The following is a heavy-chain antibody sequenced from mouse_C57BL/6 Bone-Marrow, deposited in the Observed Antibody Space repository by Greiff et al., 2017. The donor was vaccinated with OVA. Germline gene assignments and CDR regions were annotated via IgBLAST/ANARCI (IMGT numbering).Heavy chain of an antibody. CDR3: ARLFTTVKYWYFDV. V-gene: IGHV1-50*01. CDR1: GYTFTSYW. Sequence: QVQLQQPGAELVKPGASVKLSCKASGYTFTSYWMQWVKQRPGQGLEWIGEIDPSDGYTNYNQKFKGKATLTVDTSSSTAYMQLSSLTSEDSAVYYCARLFTTVKYWYFDVWGTGTTVTVSS. D-gene: IGHD1-1*01. CDR2: IDPSDGYT. J-gene: IGHJ1*03.